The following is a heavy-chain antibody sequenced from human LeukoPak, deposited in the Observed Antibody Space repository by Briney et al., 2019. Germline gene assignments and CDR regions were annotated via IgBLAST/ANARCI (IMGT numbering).Heavy chain of an antibody. CDR3: ARSLTPLAAAGYFDY. V-gene: IGHV3-48*04. D-gene: IGHD6-13*01. CDR1: GFTFSSYS. Sequence: GGSLRLSCAASGFTFSSYSMNWVRQAPGKGLEWVSYISSSSSTIYYADSVKGRFTISRDNAKNSLYLQMNSLRAEDTAVYYCARSLTPLAAAGYFDYWGQGTLVTVSS. CDR2: ISSSSSTI. J-gene: IGHJ4*02.